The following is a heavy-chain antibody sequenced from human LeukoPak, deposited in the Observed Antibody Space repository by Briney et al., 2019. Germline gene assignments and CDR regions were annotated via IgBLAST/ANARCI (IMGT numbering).Heavy chain of an antibody. D-gene: IGHD6-19*01. CDR2: ISAYNGNT. Sequence: GASVKVSCKASGYTFTSYGISWVRQAPGQGLEWMGWISAYNGNTNYAQKLQGRVTMTTDTSTSTAYMELRSLRSDDTAVYYCARDSIAVAGTPTWIIYKINWFDPWGQGTLVTVSS. J-gene: IGHJ5*02. CDR3: ARDSIAVAGTPTWIIYKINWFDP. V-gene: IGHV1-18*01. CDR1: GYTFTSYG.